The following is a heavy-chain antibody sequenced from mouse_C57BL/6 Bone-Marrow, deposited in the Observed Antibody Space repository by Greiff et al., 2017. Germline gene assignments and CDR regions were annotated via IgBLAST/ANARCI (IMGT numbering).Heavy chain of an antibody. D-gene: IGHD1-1*01. CDR2: INPGSGGT. Sequence: VQLQQSGAELVRPGTSVKVSCKASGYAFTNYLIEWVKQRPGQGLEWIGVINPGSGGTNYNEKFKGKATLTADKSSSTAYMQLSSLTSEDSAVYFCARWITTVVAKAPYWYFDVWGTGTTVTVAS. V-gene: IGHV1-54*01. CDR1: GYAFTNYL. J-gene: IGHJ1*03. CDR3: ARWITTVVAKAPYWYFDV.